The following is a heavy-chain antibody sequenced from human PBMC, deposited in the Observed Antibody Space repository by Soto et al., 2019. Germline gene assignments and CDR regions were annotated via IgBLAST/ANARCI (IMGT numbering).Heavy chain of an antibody. V-gene: IGHV4-34*01. CDR2: INHSGST. D-gene: IGHD2-2*02. CDR1: GGSFSGCY. Sequence: SETLSLTCAVYGGSFSGCYWSWIRQPPGKGLEWIGEINHSGSTNYNPSLKSRVTISVDTSKNQFSLKLSSVTAADTAVYYCARVAYTEASYYYSGMDVWGQGTTVTVSS. CDR3: ARVAYTEASYYYSGMDV. J-gene: IGHJ6*02.